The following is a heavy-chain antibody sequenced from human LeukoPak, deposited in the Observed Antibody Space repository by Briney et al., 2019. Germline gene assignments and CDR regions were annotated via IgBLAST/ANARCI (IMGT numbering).Heavy chain of an antibody. D-gene: IGHD6-13*01. V-gene: IGHV3-9*01. CDR3: AKDGGSSRLRYYMDV. J-gene: IGHJ6*03. CDR1: GFTFDDYA. Sequence: PGGSLRLSCAASGFTFDDYAMHWVRQAPGKGLEWVSGISWNSGSIGYADSVKGRFTISRDNAKNSLYLQMNSLRAEDTALYYCAKDGGSSRLRYYMDVWGKGTTVTISS. CDR2: ISWNSGSI.